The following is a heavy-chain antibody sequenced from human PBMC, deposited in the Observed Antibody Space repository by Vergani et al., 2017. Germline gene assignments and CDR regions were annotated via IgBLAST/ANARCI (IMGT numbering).Heavy chain of an antibody. J-gene: IGHJ3*02. Sequence: QVQLQESGPGLVKPSETLSLTCTVSGGSISSYYWSWIRQPPGQGLEWIGYIYYSGSTNYNPSLKSRVTISVDTSKKQFSLKLSSVTAADTAVYYCARNPYCGGDCYSDACDIWGQGKMVTVSS. CDR2: IYYSGST. D-gene: IGHD2-21*02. CDR1: GGSISSYY. CDR3: ARNPYCGGDCYSDACDI. V-gene: IGHV4-59*01.